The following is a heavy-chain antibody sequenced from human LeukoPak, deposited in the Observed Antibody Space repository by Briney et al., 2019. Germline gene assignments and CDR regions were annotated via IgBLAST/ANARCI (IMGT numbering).Heavy chain of an antibody. V-gene: IGHV3-53*01. D-gene: IGHD1-26*01. Sequence: GGSLRLSCAASGFTVSSNYMSWVRQAQGKGLEWVSVIYSGGSTYYADSVKGRFTISSDNSKNTLYLQMNSLRAEDTAVYYCARSGIHYYYGMDVWGQGTTVTVSS. CDR2: IYSGGST. J-gene: IGHJ6*02. CDR3: ARSGIHYYYGMDV. CDR1: GFTVSSNY.